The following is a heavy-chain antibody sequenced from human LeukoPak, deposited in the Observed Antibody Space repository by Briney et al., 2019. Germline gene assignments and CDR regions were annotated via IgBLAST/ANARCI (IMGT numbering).Heavy chain of an antibody. V-gene: IGHV4-38-2*02. CDR1: GYSISSGYY. CDR3: ARYCSSTSCAGY. Sequence: SETLSLTCTVSGYSISSGYYWGWIRQPPGKGLEWIGSIYHSGSTYYNPSLKSRVTISVDTSKNQFSLKLSSVTAADTAVYYCARYCSSTSCAGYWGQGTLVTVSP. D-gene: IGHD2-2*01. J-gene: IGHJ4*02. CDR2: IYHSGST.